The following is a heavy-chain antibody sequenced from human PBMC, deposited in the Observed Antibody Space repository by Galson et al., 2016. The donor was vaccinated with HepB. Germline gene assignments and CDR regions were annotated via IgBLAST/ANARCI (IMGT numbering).Heavy chain of an antibody. CDR1: GYTFTNYG. D-gene: IGHD3-9*01. J-gene: IGHJ5*02. Sequence: SVKVSCKASGYTFTNYGIIWVRQAPGQGLEWMGWISGYNDYTNYAQKLQGRVTMTTDTSTSTAYMKLTSLRSDDTAVYFCARADRDILTGYDLAGFDPWGQGTLVTVSS. CDR2: ISGYNDYT. V-gene: IGHV1-18*01. CDR3: ARADRDILTGYDLAGFDP.